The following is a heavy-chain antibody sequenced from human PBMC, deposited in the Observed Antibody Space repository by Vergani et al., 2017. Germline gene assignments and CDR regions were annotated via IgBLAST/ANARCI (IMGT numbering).Heavy chain of an antibody. CDR1: GGSISSSSYY. CDR3: ARIVVAARPGAFDI. V-gene: IGHV4-39*07. CDR2: IYYSGST. Sequence: QLQLQESGPGLVKPSETLSLTCTVSGGSISSSSYYWGWIRQPPGKGLEWIGSIYYSGSTNYNPSLKSRVTISVDTSKNQFSLKLSSVTAADTAVYYCARIVVAARPGAFDIWGQGTMVTVSS. D-gene: IGHD6-6*01. J-gene: IGHJ3*02.